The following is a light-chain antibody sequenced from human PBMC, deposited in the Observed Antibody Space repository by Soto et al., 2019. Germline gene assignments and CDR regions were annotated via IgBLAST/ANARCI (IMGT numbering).Light chain of an antibody. CDR1: QSVSSN. Sequence: EIVMTQSPATLSVSPGERATLSCRASQSVSSNLAWYQQKLGQAPMLLIYGASTRATGIPARFSGSGSGTEFTLTISSLQSEDFAVYYCQQYNNWPLYTFGQGTKLEIK. J-gene: IGKJ2*01. V-gene: IGKV3-15*01. CDR3: QQYNNWPLYT. CDR2: GAS.